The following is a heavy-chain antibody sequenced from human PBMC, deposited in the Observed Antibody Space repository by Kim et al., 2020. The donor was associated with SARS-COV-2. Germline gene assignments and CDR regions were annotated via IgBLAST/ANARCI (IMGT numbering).Heavy chain of an antibody. J-gene: IGHJ4*02. V-gene: IGHV4-34*01. Sequence: SETLSLTCAVYGGSFSGYYWSWIRQPPGKGLEWIGEINHSGSTNYNPSLKSRVTISVDTSKNQFSLKLSSVTAADTAVYYCARGLLAAAGTGTDYWGQGTLVTVSS. CDR2: INHSGST. D-gene: IGHD6-13*01. CDR3: ARGLLAAAGTGTDY. CDR1: GGSFSGYY.